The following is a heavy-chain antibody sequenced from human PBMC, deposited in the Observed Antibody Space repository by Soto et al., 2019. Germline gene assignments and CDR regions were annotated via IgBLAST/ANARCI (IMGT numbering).Heavy chain of an antibody. V-gene: IGHV3-53*04. D-gene: IGHD6-6*01. CDR1: GFTVSSNY. CDR2: IYSGGST. Sequence: GGSLRLSCAASGFTVSSNYMSWVRQAPGKGLEWVSVIYSGGSTYYADSVKGRFTISRHNSKNTLYLQMNSLRAEDTAVYYCARDRKQLVGNRYYYYYMDVWGKGTTVTVSS. J-gene: IGHJ6*03. CDR3: ARDRKQLVGNRYYYYYMDV.